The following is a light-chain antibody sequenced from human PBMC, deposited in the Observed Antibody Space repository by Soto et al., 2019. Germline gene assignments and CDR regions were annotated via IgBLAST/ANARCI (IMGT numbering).Light chain of an antibody. CDR1: QTVSSKY. V-gene: IGKV3-20*01. CDR3: QQYTGPPTT. J-gene: IGKJ5*01. Sequence: IILTQSPDTLSLSPGERATLSCRASQTVSSKYLAWCQQRPGQAPRLIIYGASTRAAGIPDRFSGSVSGTDGTITITRLEQEDAAVYVCQQYTGPPTTFGQGTRLEIK. CDR2: GAS.